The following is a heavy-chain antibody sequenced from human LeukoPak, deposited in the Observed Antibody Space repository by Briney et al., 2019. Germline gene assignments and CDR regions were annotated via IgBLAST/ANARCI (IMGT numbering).Heavy chain of an antibody. CDR2: IFYSGST. V-gene: IGHV4-39*01. D-gene: IGHD3-22*01. CDR3: AGDSSDYYFDY. CDR1: GGSISSSSYY. Sequence: SETLSLTCTVSGGSISSSSYYWGWIRQPPGKGLEWIGSIFYSGSTYYNPSLKSRVTISADTSKNQFSLMLSSVTAADTAIYYCAGDSSDYYFDYWGQGALVTVSS. J-gene: IGHJ4*02.